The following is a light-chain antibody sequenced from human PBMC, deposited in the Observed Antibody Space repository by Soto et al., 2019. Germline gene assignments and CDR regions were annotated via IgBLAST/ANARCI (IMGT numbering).Light chain of an antibody. J-gene: IGLJ3*02. CDR1: SSDVGGYDY. V-gene: IGLV2-11*01. CDR2: DVN. CDR3: FSYAGSRV. Sequence: QSALTQPRSVSGSPGQSVTISCTGTSSDVGGYDYVSWYQQHPGKAPKLMMFDVNKRPSGVPDRFSGSKSGNTAFLTISGLQAEDEADYSCFSYAGSRVFGGGTKLTVL.